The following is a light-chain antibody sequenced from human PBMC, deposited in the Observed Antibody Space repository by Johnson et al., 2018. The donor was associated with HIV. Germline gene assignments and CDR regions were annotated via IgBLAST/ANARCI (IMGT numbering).Light chain of an antibody. CDR1: SSDMGNYA. CDR2: DNH. Sequence: QSVLTQPPSVSAAPGQKVTISCSGSSSDMGNYAVSWYQQLPGTAPKLLIYDNHKRPSGIPDRFSGSESGTSATLGITGLQTGDEADYYCGTWDSSLSAGVFGTGTKVTVL. V-gene: IGLV1-51*01. CDR3: GTWDSSLSAGV. J-gene: IGLJ1*01.